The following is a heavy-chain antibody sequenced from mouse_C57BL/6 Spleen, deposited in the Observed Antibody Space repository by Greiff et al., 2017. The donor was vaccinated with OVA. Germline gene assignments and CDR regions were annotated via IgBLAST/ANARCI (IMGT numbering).Heavy chain of an antibody. CDR2: ILPSIGRT. CDR1: DSEVFPIAY. V-gene: IGHV15-2*01. Sequence: QVQLQQSGSELRSPGSSVKLSCKDFDSEVFPIAYMSWVREKPGHGFEWIGGILPSIGRTIYGEKFEDKATLDADTLSNTAYLELNSLTSEDSAIYYCARPTYYSNYDWYFDVWGTGTTVTVSS. CDR3: ARPTYYSNYDWYFDV. J-gene: IGHJ1*03. D-gene: IGHD2-5*01.